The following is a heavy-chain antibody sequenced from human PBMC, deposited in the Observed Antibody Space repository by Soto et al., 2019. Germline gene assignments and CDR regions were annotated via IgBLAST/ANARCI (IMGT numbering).Heavy chain of an antibody. J-gene: IGHJ1*01. CDR2: INGGNGNT. V-gene: IGHV1-3*01. Sequence: QVQLVQSGAEVKKPGASVKVSCKASGYTFSSYAMPWVRQAPGQRLEWMGWINGGNGNTKYSQKFQGRVTITRDTSASTAYMELSSLRSEDTAVYYCASFKGAAVALFWGQGTLVTVSS. CDR3: ASFKGAAVALF. CDR1: GYTFSSYA. D-gene: IGHD6-19*01.